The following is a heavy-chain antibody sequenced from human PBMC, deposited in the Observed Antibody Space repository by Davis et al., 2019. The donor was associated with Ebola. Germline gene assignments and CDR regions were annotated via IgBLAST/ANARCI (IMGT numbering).Heavy chain of an antibody. D-gene: IGHD6-19*01. V-gene: IGHV1-69*04. J-gene: IGHJ4*02. CDR2: IIPILGIA. CDR3: ARGYSSAWYYFDF. CDR1: GGTFSSYA. Sequence: AASVKVSCKASGGTFSSYAISWVRQAPGQGLEWMGRIIPILGIANYAQKFQGRVTITADKSTSTAYMDLRSLRSDDTAVYYCARGYSSAWYYFDFWGQGTLVTVSS.